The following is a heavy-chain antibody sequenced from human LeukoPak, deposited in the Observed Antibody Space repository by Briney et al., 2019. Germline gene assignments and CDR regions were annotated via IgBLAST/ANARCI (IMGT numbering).Heavy chain of an antibody. J-gene: IGHJ4*02. CDR3: ASPEYYYDSSGYLGY. CDR1: GFTFSSYW. V-gene: IGHV3-74*01. D-gene: IGHD3-22*01. Sequence: GGSLRLSCAASGFTFSSYWMHWVRQAPGKGLVWVSRINSDGSSTSYADSVKGRFTISRDNAKNTLYVQMNSLRAEDTAVYYCASPEYYYDSSGYLGYWGQGTLVTVSS. CDR2: INSDGSST.